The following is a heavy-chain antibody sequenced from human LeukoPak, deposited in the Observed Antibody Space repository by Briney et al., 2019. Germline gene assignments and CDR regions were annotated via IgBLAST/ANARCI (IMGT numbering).Heavy chain of an antibody. V-gene: IGHV3-21*01. CDR2: ISSSSSYI. Sequence: PGGSLRLSCAASGFTFSSYSMNWVRQAPGKGLEWVSSISSSSSYIYYADSVKGRFTISRDNAENSLYLQMNSLRAEDTAVYYCAKIGGVCSSISWRYWYFDLWGRGTLVTVSS. CDR3: AKIGGVCSSISWRYWYFDL. CDR1: GFTFSSYS. J-gene: IGHJ2*01. D-gene: IGHD2-2*01.